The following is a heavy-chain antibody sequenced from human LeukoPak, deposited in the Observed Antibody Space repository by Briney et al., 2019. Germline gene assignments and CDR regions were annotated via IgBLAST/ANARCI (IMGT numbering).Heavy chain of an antibody. CDR1: GGSISSSSYY. CDR2: IYYSGST. Sequence: SETLSLTCTVSGGSISSSSYYWGWTRQPPGKGLEWIGSIYYSGSTNYNPSLKSRVTISVDTSKNQFSLKLSSVTAADTAVYYCARGASMVRGVRDFDYWGQGTLVTVSS. V-gene: IGHV4-39*07. J-gene: IGHJ4*02. D-gene: IGHD3-10*01. CDR3: ARGASMVRGVRDFDY.